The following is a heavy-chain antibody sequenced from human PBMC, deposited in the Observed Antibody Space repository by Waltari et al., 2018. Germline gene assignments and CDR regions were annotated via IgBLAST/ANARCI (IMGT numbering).Heavy chain of an antibody. CDR1: GYPVTDVS. Sequence: QVQMGQAGAEVTTPGASVKVSCKVSGYPVTDVSMHWVRQAPGKGLVWMGGYDSETAEIIYAQSFQGRVTMTVDTSSETAPMELSSLTSEDTAVYYCATDHHRQSGYDIWGQGTLVTVSS. J-gene: IGHJ4*02. D-gene: IGHD5-12*01. CDR2: YDSETAEI. CDR3: ATDHHRQSGYDI. V-gene: IGHV1-24*01.